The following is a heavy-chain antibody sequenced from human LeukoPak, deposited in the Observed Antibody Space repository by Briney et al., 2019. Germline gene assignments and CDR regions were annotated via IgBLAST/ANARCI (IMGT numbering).Heavy chain of an antibody. D-gene: IGHD3-3*01. J-gene: IGHJ5*02. CDR1: GLTFDEYA. CDR2: ISWNSGNI. CDR3: AKSPGYDFWTGNNWFDP. Sequence: PGGSLRLSCAASGLTFDEYAMHWVRQAPGKGLEWVSGISWNSGNIAYADSVKGRFTISRDNAKNSLYLQMNSLRPEDMAVYYCAKSPGYDFWTGNNWFDPWGQGTLVTVSS. V-gene: IGHV3-9*03.